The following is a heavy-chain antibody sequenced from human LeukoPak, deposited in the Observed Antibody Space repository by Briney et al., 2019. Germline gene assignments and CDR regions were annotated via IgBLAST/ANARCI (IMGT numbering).Heavy chain of an antibody. Sequence: GGSLRLSCAASGFTFSDHSMSWIRQAPGKGLEWVSYISNSGRTIYYADSVKGRFTISRGNAENSLYLQMNSLRAEDTAVYYCARVIATRPHYHYYMNVWGKGTTVTVSS. CDR3: ARVIATRPHYHYYMNV. CDR1: GFTFSDHS. CDR2: ISNSGRTI. J-gene: IGHJ6*03. V-gene: IGHV3-11*04. D-gene: IGHD6-6*01.